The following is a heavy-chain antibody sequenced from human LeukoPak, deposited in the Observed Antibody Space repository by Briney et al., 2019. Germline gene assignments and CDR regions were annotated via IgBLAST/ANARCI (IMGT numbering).Heavy chain of an antibody. Sequence: PSETLSLTCAVYGGSFSSYYWSWIRQPPGKGLEWIGEINHSGSTNYNPFLTSRVTIAVDTSKNQFSRMLSSVTAADTAVYCCARRSYEGGYCSGGRCYSNSWFDPWGQGTLVTVSS. CDR2: INHSGST. CDR3: ARRSYEGGYCSGGRCYSNSWFDP. CDR1: GGSFSSYY. D-gene: IGHD2-15*01. J-gene: IGHJ5*02. V-gene: IGHV4-34*01.